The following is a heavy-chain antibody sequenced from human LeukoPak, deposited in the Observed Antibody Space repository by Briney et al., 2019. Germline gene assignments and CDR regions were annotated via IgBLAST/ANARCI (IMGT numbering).Heavy chain of an antibody. CDR3: AKSSGNYNFDY. D-gene: IGHD1-26*01. Sequence: GGSLRLSCAASGFTFSSYSMNWVRQAPGKGLEWVSSISSSSSYIYYADSVKGRSTISRDNSKNTLYLQMNSLGAEDTAVYYCAKSSGNYNFDYWGQGTLVTVSA. J-gene: IGHJ4*02. CDR1: GFTFSSYS. CDR2: ISSSSSYI. V-gene: IGHV3-21*04.